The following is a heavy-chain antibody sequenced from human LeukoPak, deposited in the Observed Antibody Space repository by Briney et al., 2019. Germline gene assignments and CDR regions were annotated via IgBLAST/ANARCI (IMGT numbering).Heavy chain of an antibody. CDR2: IYHSGST. Sequence: PSETLSLTCTVSGGSISGYYWSWIRQPPGKGLEWIGYIYHSGSTNYNPSLKSRVTLSVGTSKNQFSLKLSSVTAADTAVYYCARDRGSYGYLNYAFDLWGQGTMVTVSS. J-gene: IGHJ3*01. CDR1: GGSISGYY. CDR3: ARDRGSYGYLNYAFDL. D-gene: IGHD5-18*01. V-gene: IGHV4-59*01.